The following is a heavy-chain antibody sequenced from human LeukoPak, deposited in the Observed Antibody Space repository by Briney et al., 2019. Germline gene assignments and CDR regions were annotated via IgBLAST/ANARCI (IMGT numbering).Heavy chain of an antibody. Sequence: GGSLRLSCAASGFTFSSYGIHWVCQAPGKGLEWVAVISYDGSNRYYADSVKGRFTISRDNSKNTLYLQMNSLRAEDTAVYYCARDKSVGASLFDYWGQGTLVTVSS. J-gene: IGHJ4*02. CDR3: ARDKSVGASLFDY. D-gene: IGHD1-26*01. V-gene: IGHV3-30*03. CDR2: ISYDGSNR. CDR1: GFTFSSYG.